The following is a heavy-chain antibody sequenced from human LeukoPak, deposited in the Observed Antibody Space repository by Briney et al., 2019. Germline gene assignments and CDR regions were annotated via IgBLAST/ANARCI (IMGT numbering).Heavy chain of an antibody. J-gene: IGHJ4*02. CDR3: ARTRGSHPSPFDS. Sequence: GGSLRLSCAASGFTFSSYEMTWVRQAPGKGLECVSVIYSGGSTYSADSVKGRFTISRDNSRNMVYLQMSSLRAEDTAVYYCARTRGSHPSPFDSWGQGTLVTVSS. V-gene: IGHV3-53*01. CDR2: IYSGGST. D-gene: IGHD3-10*01. CDR1: GFTFSSYE.